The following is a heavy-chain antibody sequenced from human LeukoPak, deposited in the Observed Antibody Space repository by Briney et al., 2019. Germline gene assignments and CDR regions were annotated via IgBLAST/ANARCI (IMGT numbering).Heavy chain of an antibody. D-gene: IGHD3-10*01. Sequence: GESLKISCKGSGYSFTSYWISWVRQMPGKGLEWMGRIDPSDSYTNYSPSFQGHVTISADKSISTAYLQCSSLKASDTAMYYCACRPVRGVINHDYWGQGTLVIVSS. J-gene: IGHJ4*02. CDR2: IDPSDSYT. CDR1: GYSFTSYW. V-gene: IGHV5-10-1*01. CDR3: ACRPVRGVINHDY.